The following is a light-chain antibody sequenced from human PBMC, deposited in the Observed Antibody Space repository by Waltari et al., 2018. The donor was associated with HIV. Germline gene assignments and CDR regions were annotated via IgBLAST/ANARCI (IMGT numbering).Light chain of an antibody. V-gene: IGLV1-47*01. CDR1: SSNVGSKP. CDR3: VAWDDSLSGYV. J-gene: IGLJ1*01. Sequence: QSVLTQPPSASGTLGQRVTISCPGSSSNVGSKPVHWFQQVPGTAPRLLIHRDHQRRSGIPDRFSGSKAGASASLTISGLRSEDEAGYYCVAWDDSLSGYVFGTGTTVSVL. CDR2: RDH.